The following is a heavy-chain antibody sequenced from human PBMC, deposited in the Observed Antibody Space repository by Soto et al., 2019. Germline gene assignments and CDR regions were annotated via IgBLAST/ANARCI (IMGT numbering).Heavy chain of an antibody. CDR3: ARDARGTRGFDEMDI. CDR1: GYILTGYH. Sequence: ASVKVSCKASGYILTGYHIHWVRQAPGRGLEWMGWINPNSGDTEYAQNFQGRVAMTRDTSFNLVYMEMSGLMSDDTAVYYCARDARGTRGFDEMDIWGQGTKVTVS. J-gene: IGHJ6*02. D-gene: IGHD3-9*01. CDR2: INPNSGDT. V-gene: IGHV1-2*02.